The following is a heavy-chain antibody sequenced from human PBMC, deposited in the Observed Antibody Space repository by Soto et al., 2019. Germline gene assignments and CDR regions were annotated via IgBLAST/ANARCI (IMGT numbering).Heavy chain of an antibody. CDR2: ILYDGSDK. D-gene: IGHD2-15*01. J-gene: IGHJ6*02. CDR1: TFSLSSYA. V-gene: IGHV3-30-3*01. CDR3: ARDSGRYLYYYYYGMDV. Sequence: GGCLRLSCPPSTFSLSSYAMHWDRQAPGKGMERVAVILYDGSDKYYTDAVKSRFTISRDNTKKLRYLQIASLRAEDTASYYCARDSGRYLYYYYYGMDVWGQGTTVPVAS.